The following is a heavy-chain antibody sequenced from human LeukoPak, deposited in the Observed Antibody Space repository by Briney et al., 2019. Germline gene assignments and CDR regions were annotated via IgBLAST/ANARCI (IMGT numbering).Heavy chain of an antibody. CDR2: IDNAGTNT. D-gene: IGHD6-13*01. J-gene: IGHJ4*02. CDR3: ARVSTAVSLAIDY. CDR1: GFSFGSYW. Sequence: EGSLRLSCAASGFSFGSYWMHWVRRAPGRGLVWLSRIDNAGTNTVYADSVKGRFTISRDNAKNSLYLQMNSLRAEDTAVYYCARVSTAVSLAIDYWGQGTLVTVST. V-gene: IGHV3-74*01.